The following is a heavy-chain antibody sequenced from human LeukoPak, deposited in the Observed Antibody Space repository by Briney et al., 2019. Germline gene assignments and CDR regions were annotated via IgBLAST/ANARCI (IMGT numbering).Heavy chain of an antibody. CDR2: IYYSGST. D-gene: IGHD6-13*01. Sequence: PSETLSLTCTVSGGSISSSSYYWGWIRQPPGKGLEWIGSIYYSGSTYYNPSLKSRVTISVDTSKNQFSLKLSSVTAADTAVYYCASSSSWGLFDYWGQGTLVTVSS. J-gene: IGHJ4*02. CDR1: GGSISSSSYY. CDR3: ASSSSWGLFDY. V-gene: IGHV4-39*07.